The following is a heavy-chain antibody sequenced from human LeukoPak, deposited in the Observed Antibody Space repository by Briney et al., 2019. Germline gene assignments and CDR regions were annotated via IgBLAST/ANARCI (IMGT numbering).Heavy chain of an antibody. J-gene: IGHJ3*02. V-gene: IGHV3-7*01. CDR3: VRDGYSYGFMLAFDI. CDR2: IKQDGSEK. CDR1: GFXFSSYW. D-gene: IGHD5-18*01. Sequence: GGSLRLSCAASGFXFSSYWMSWVRQAPGKGLEWVANIKQDGSEKYYVDSVKGRFTISRDNAKNSLYLQMNSLRAEDTAVYYCVRDGYSYGFMLAFDIWGLGTSVTVSS.